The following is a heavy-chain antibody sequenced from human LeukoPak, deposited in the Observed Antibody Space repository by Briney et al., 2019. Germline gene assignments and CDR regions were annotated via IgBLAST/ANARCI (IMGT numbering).Heavy chain of an antibody. CDR2: IIPIFDTA. D-gene: IGHD1-26*01. CDR1: GGTFSSYS. V-gene: IGHV1-69*13. J-gene: IGHJ6*02. Sequence: ASVKVSCKASGGTFSSYSISWVRQAPGQGLEWMGGIIPIFDTADYAQKFQGRVTITADESTSTAYMELSSLRSEDTAVFYCARISLGAIWGYYYGMEVWGQGTTVPVFS. CDR3: ARISLGAIWGYYYGMEV.